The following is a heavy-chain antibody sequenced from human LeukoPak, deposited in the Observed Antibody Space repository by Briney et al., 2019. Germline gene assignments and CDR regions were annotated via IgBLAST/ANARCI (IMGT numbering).Heavy chain of an antibody. CDR1: GFTFSSYA. CDR3: ARVRRGYYFDY. J-gene: IGHJ4*02. Sequence: QPGRSLRLSCAASGFTFSSYAMHWVRQAPGKGLVWVSRINTDGSSTSYADSVKGRFTISRDNAKNTLYLQMNSLRAEDTAVYYCARVRRGYYFDYWGQGTLVTVSS. V-gene: IGHV3-74*01. CDR2: INTDGSST.